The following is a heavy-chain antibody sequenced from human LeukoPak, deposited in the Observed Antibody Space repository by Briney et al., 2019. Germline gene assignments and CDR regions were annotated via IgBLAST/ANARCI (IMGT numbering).Heavy chain of an antibody. CDR2: IKSKTDGGTT. Sequence: PGGSLRLSCAASGFTFSNAWMSWVRQAPGKGLEWVGRIKSKTDGGTTDYAAPVKGRFTISRDDSKNTLYLQMNSLKTEDTAVYYCTTDLQYCSSTSCSSSVPDYWGQGTLVTVSS. D-gene: IGHD2-2*01. J-gene: IGHJ4*02. CDR3: TTDLQYCSSTSCSSSVPDY. V-gene: IGHV3-15*01. CDR1: GFTFSNAW.